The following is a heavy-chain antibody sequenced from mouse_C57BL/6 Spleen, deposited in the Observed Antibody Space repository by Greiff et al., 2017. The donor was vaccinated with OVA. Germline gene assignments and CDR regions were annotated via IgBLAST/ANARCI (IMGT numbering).Heavy chain of an antibody. CDR2: INYDGSST. D-gene: IGHD4-1*01. CDR3: ARGWDVFDY. V-gene: IGHV5-16*01. J-gene: IGHJ2*01. Sequence: DVMLVESEGGLVQPGSSMKLSCTASGFTFSDYYMAWVRQVPEKGLEWVANINYDGSSTYYLDSLKSRFIISRDNAKNILYLQMSSLKSEDTATYYCARGWDVFDYWGQGTTLTVSS. CDR1: GFTFSDYY.